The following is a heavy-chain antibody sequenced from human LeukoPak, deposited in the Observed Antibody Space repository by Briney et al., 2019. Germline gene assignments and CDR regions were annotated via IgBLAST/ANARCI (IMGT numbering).Heavy chain of an antibody. J-gene: IGHJ6*03. D-gene: IGHD5-18*01. Sequence: SETLSLTCAVYGGSFSGYYWSWIRQPPGKGLEWIGDINHSGSTNYNPSLKSRVTISVDTPKNQFSLKLSSVTAADTAVYYCARGPGRGYSYGYGYYYMDVWGKGTTVTVSS. CDR1: GGSFSGYY. CDR3: ARGPGRGYSYGYGYYYMDV. V-gene: IGHV4-34*01. CDR2: INHSGST.